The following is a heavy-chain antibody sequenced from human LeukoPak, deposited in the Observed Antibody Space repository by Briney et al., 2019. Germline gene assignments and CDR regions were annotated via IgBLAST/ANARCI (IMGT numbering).Heavy chain of an antibody. Sequence: SETLSLTCAVSGYSISCGYYWGWIRQPPGKGLEWIGSIYHSGSTYYNPSLKSRVTISVDTSKNQFSLKLSSVTAADTAVYYCARSSPPYCSSTSCLPYNWFDPWGQGTLVTVSS. CDR3: ARSSPPYCSSTSCLPYNWFDP. V-gene: IGHV4-38-2*01. CDR2: IYHSGST. CDR1: GYSISCGYY. D-gene: IGHD2-2*01. J-gene: IGHJ5*02.